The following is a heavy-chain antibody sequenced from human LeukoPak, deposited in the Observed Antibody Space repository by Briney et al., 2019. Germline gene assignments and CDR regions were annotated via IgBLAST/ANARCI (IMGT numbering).Heavy chain of an antibody. Sequence: ASVKVSCKASGYTFTSYDINWVRQATGQGLEWMGWMNPNSGNTGYAQKFQGRVTMTRNTSISTAYMELSSLRSEDTAVYYCARVPRYCSGGSCYKLGIDYWGQGTLVTVSS. J-gene: IGHJ4*02. CDR3: ARVPRYCSGGSCYKLGIDY. V-gene: IGHV1-8*01. D-gene: IGHD2-15*01. CDR1: GYTFTSYD. CDR2: MNPNSGNT.